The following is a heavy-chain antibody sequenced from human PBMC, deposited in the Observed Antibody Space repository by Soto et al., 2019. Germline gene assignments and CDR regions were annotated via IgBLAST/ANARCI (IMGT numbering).Heavy chain of an antibody. Sequence: QVQLQQWGAGLLKPSETLSLTCAVYGGSFSGYYWSWIRQPPGKGLEWIGEINHSGSTNYNPSLKSRVTISVDTSKNQFSLKLSSVTAADTAVYYCARAYCDLHNWFDPWGQGTLVTVSS. CDR2: INHSGST. V-gene: IGHV4-34*01. D-gene: IGHD4-17*01. J-gene: IGHJ5*02. CDR3: ARAYCDLHNWFDP. CDR1: GGSFSGYY.